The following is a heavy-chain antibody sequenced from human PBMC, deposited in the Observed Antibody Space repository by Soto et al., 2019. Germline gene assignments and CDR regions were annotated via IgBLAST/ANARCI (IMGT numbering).Heavy chain of an antibody. CDR2: INSDGSVS. D-gene: IGHD2-15*01. V-gene: IGHV3-74*01. CDR1: GFTFSNYW. Sequence: EVQLVESGGGLVQPGGSLRLSCAASGFTFSNYWMYWVRQAPGKGLVWVSRINSDGSVSSYADSVKGRLTISRDNVKNTLYLQMDGLRAEDTAVYYCARGECVGGTCYSLAGSFYYYMDVWGKGTPVTGFS. J-gene: IGHJ6*03. CDR3: ARGECVGGTCYSLAGSFYYYMDV.